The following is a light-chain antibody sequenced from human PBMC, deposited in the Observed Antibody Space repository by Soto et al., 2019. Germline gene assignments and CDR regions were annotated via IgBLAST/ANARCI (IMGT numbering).Light chain of an antibody. V-gene: IGLV2-14*01. CDR2: DVS. CDR3: SAYASSSTLL. J-gene: IGLJ2*01. CDR1: SSDVGGYDY. Sequence: QSALTQPASVSGSPGQPITISCTGTSSDVGGYDYVSWYQQHPGKVPKVMIYDVSNRPSGVSNRFSGSKSGSTASLTISGLQADDEADYYCSAYASSSTLLFGGGTKLTVL.